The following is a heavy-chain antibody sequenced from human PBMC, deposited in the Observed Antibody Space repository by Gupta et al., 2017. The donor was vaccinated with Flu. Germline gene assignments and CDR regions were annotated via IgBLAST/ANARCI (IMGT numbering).Heavy chain of an antibody. J-gene: IGHJ6*02. Sequence: EVQLVESGGGLVQPGGCLRLSCAASGFRFSSSSMMWVRQAPGKGLEWISYISGSSSDSYYADSVKGRVTISRDNAKNSLYLQMNSLRDEDTAVYYCARVGCGGDCSPATVFGVWGQGTTVTVSS. V-gene: IGHV3-48*02. CDR1: GFRFSSSS. CDR3: ARVGCGGDCSPATVFGV. CDR2: ISGSSSDS. D-gene: IGHD2-21*02.